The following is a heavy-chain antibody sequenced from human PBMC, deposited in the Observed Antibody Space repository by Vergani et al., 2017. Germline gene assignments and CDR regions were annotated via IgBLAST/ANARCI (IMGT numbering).Heavy chain of an antibody. V-gene: IGHV4-30-4*08. Sequence: QVQMQESGPGLVKTSQTLSLTCTISGGSISSGDHYWSWIRQPPGNGLEWIGYIYYRGSTYYNPSLKSRVTISVDTSRNQFSLNPSSVTAADTAMYYCARGGDGLWFVEWPGFDPWGQGTLVTVSS. CDR1: GGSISSGDHY. CDR2: IYYRGST. D-gene: IGHD3-10*01. CDR3: ARGGDGLWFVEWPGFDP. J-gene: IGHJ5*02.